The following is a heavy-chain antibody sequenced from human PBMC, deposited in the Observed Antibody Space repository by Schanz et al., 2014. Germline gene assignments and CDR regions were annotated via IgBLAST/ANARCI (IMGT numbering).Heavy chain of an antibody. J-gene: IGHJ3*02. D-gene: IGHD4-17*01. CDR2: IWYDGNNK. V-gene: IGHV3-33*06. CDR3: AKDPHRDYGGKPQAFDI. Sequence: QVQLVESGGGVVQPGRSLRLSCAASGFTFSKYGMHWVRQAPGKGLEWVAVIWYDGNNKYYADSVKGRFTISRDNSKNTLYRQMNSLRAEDTALYYCAKDPHRDYGGKPQAFDIWGQGTMVTVSS. CDR1: GFTFSKYG.